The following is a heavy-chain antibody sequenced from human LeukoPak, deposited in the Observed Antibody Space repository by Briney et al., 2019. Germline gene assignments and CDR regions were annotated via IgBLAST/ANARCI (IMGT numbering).Heavy chain of an antibody. Sequence: GGSLRLSCGAWGFTFSSYGMHWVRQAPGKGLEGVAVIWYDGSNKYYADSVKGRFTISRDNSKNTLYLQMNSLRAEDTAVYYCARDSGGGWLQPPGDYWGQGTLVTVSS. CDR3: ARDSGGGWLQPPGDY. D-gene: IGHD5-24*01. CDR2: IWYDGSNK. V-gene: IGHV3-33*01. J-gene: IGHJ4*02. CDR1: GFTFSSYG.